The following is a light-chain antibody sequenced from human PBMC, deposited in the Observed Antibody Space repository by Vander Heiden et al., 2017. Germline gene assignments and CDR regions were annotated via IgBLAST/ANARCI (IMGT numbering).Light chain of an antibody. CDR1: KLGNKY. CDR3: QAWDSSTGV. Sequence: SYELTQPPSVSVSPGQTASITCSGDKLGNKYACWYQHKPGQSPVLVIYQDNKRPSGIPERFSGSNSGNTATLPISGTQAMDEADYYCQAWDSSTGVFGGGTKLTVL. V-gene: IGLV3-1*01. J-gene: IGLJ2*01. CDR2: QDN.